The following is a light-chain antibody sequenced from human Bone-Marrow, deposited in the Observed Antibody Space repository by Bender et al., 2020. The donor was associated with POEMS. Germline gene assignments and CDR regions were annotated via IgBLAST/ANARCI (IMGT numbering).Light chain of an antibody. V-gene: IGLV2-11*01. Sequence: QSALPQPRSVSGSPGQSLTISCTVTSTDVGDYNYVSWYQQHPGKAPKLIIYDVTQRPSGVPDRFSGSKSGNTASLTISGLQAEDEADYYCTSYTSSTTWVFGGGTKLPVL. CDR3: TSYTSSTTWV. CDR2: DVT. J-gene: IGLJ3*02. CDR1: STDVGDYNY.